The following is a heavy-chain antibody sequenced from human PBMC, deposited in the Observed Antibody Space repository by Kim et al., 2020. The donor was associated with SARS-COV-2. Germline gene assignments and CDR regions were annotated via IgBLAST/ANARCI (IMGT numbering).Heavy chain of an antibody. CDR1: GFTFSSYW. D-gene: IGHD3-9*01. Sequence: GGSLRLSCAASGFTFSSYWMSWVRQAPGKGLEWVANIKQDGSEKYYVDSVKGRFTISRDNAKNSLYLQMNSLRAEDTAVYYCARGHEYVDWLLGPNGMDVWGQGTTVTVSS. CDR3: ARGHEYVDWLLGPNGMDV. CDR2: IKQDGSEK. V-gene: IGHV3-7*03. J-gene: IGHJ6*02.